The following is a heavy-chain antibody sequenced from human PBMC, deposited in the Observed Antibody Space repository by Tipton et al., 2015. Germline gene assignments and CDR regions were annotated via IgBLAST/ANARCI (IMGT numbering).Heavy chain of an antibody. Sequence: TLSLTCTVSGYSISRDYFWGWIRQPPGKGLEWIGSIDHNGGTYYIPSLKSRVTISVDTSKNQFSLKLSSVTAADTAVYYCARGHYVSRMDVWGQGTTVTVSS. CDR3: ARGHYVSRMDV. D-gene: IGHD3-10*01. J-gene: IGHJ6*02. CDR2: IDHNGGT. CDR1: GYSISRDYF. V-gene: IGHV4-38-2*02.